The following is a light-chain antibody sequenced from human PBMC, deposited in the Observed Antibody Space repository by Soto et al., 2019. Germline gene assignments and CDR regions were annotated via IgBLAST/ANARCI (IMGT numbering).Light chain of an antibody. J-gene: IGLJ1*01. CDR1: SRDVGGYNY. CDR2: DVT. V-gene: IGLV2-11*01. Sequence: QSALTQPRSVSGSPGQSVTISCTGTSRDVGGYNYVSWYQQHPDKAPKVMIYDVTKRPSGVPDRFSGSKSGNTASLTISGLQAEDEADYYCCSYAGSYIYVFGPG. CDR3: CSYAGSYIYV.